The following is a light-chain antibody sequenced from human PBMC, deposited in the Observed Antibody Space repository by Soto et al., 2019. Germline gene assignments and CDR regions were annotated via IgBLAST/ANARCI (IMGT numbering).Light chain of an antibody. CDR3: AAWDDSLNGLV. V-gene: IGLV1-44*01. J-gene: IGLJ2*01. Sequence: QSVLTQPPSASGTPGQRVTISCSGSSSNIGSKPVNWYQQLPGAAPKLLIHNTNQRPSGVPDRFSGSKSGTSASLAISGLQSDDEAHYCCAAWDDSLNGLVFGGGTKLTVL. CDR2: NTN. CDR1: SSNIGSKP.